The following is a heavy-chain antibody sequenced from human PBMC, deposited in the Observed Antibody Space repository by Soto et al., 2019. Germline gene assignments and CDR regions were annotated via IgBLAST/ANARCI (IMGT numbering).Heavy chain of an antibody. Sequence: QVQLVQSGAEVKKPGSSVKVSCKASGGTFSSYAISWVRQAPGQGLEWMGGIIPIFGTANYAQKFQGRVTITADKSTSTAYMELSSLGSEDTAVYYCARSARDIVVVPAAMGAYYYYGMDVWGQGTTVTVSS. J-gene: IGHJ6*02. V-gene: IGHV1-69*06. D-gene: IGHD2-2*01. CDR3: ARSARDIVVVPAAMGAYYYYGMDV. CDR2: IIPIFGTA. CDR1: GGTFSSYA.